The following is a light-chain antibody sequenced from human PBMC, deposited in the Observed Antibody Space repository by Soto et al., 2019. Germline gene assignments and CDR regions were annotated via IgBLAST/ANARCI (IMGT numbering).Light chain of an antibody. V-gene: IGLV3-21*04. CDR1: NIGSKG. J-gene: IGLJ2*01. CDR2: SDT. Sequence: SSELTQPPSVSVAPGKTASISCGGNNIGSKGVQWYQQKPGQAPVLVIYSDTDLPPVIPERFSGSNSANLATLTISRGEAGDEADYYCQVWDSGSAHVVFGGGTKLTVL. CDR3: QVWDSGSAHVV.